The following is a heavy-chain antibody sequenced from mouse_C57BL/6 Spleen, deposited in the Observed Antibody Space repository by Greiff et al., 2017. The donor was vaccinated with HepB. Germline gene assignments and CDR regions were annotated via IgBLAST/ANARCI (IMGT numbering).Heavy chain of an antibody. CDR3: ARGSLAMDY. Sequence: VQLQQSGAELARPGASVKLSYKASGYTFTSYGISWVKQRTGQGLEWIGEIYPRSGNTYYNEKFKGKATLTADKSSSTAYMELRSLTSEDSAVYFCARGSLAMDYWGQGTSVTVSS. CDR2: IYPRSGNT. J-gene: IGHJ4*01. CDR1: GYTFTSYG. V-gene: IGHV1-81*01.